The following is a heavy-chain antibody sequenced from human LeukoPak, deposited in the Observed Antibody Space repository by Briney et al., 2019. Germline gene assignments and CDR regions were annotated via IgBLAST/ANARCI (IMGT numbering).Heavy chain of an antibody. CDR2: ISAYNGNT. CDR1: GYTFTSYG. V-gene: IGHV1-18*01. CDR3: ARAGRFSGSPPSDY. J-gene: IGHJ4*02. D-gene: IGHD3-10*01. Sequence: ASVKVSCKASGYTFTSYGISWVRQAPGQGLEWMGWISAYNGNTNYAQKLQGRVTMNTDTSTSTAYMELRSLRSDDTAVYYCARAGRFSGSPPSDYWGQGTLVTVSS.